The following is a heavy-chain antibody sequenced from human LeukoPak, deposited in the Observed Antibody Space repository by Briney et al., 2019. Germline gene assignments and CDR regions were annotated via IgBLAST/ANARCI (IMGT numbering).Heavy chain of an antibody. D-gene: IGHD3-22*01. Sequence: SQTLSLTCTVSGGSISSGGYYWSWIRQRPGKGLEWIGYIYYSGSTYYNPSLKSRVTISVDTSKNQFSLKLSSVTAADTAVYYCARMKYYYDSSGYYYDAFDIWGQGTMVTVSS. V-gene: IGHV4-31*03. CDR2: IYYSGST. CDR1: GGSISSGGYY. CDR3: ARMKYYYDSSGYYYDAFDI. J-gene: IGHJ3*02.